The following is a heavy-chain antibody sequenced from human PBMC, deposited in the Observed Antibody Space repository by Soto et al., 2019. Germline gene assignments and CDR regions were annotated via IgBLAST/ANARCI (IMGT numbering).Heavy chain of an antibody. J-gene: IGHJ4*02. Sequence: QVQLVQSGAEVKKPGASVKVSCKASGYTFTSYGISWVRQAPGQGLEWMGRISAYNGNTNYAQKXQXSXXMTTDTSTSTADLELRSLRSDDTAVYYCARLWGDYWGQGTLVTVSS. D-gene: IGHD3-16*01. CDR1: GYTFTSYG. V-gene: IGHV1-18*01. CDR3: ARLWGDY. CDR2: ISAYNGNT.